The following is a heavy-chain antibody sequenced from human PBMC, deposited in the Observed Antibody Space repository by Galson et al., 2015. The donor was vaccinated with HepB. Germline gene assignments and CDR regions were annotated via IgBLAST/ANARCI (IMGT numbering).Heavy chain of an antibody. Sequence: QSGAEVKKPGESLKISCKASGYYFANYWTAWVRQMPGKGLECMGIIFPGDSDTKYSPSFQGQVTISADRSNTTAYLQWSSLKASDTAMYYCARYPDFYDTTGYYWGGFDYWGLGTLVTVSS. J-gene: IGHJ4*02. D-gene: IGHD3-22*01. CDR2: IFPGDSDT. CDR1: GYYFANYW. V-gene: IGHV5-51*01. CDR3: ARYPDFYDTTGYYWGGFDY.